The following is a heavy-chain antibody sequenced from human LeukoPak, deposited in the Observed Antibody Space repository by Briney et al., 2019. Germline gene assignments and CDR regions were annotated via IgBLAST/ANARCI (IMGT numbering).Heavy chain of an antibody. J-gene: IGHJ4*02. CDR3: ARDGGRYQADTIDY. D-gene: IGHD5-18*01. Sequence: GGSLRLSCAASGFTFSSYWMSWVRQAPGKGLEWVANIKQDGSEKYYVDSVKGRFTISRDNAKNSLYLQMNSLRAEDTAVYYCARDGGRYQADTIDYWGQGTLVTVSS. CDR1: GFTFSSYW. CDR2: IKQDGSEK. V-gene: IGHV3-7*01.